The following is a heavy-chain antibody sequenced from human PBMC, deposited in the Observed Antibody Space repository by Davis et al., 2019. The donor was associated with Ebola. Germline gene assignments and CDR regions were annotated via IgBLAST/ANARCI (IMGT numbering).Heavy chain of an antibody. CDR3: ARWLYFGSGPQNSYGMDL. CDR2: INHSGST. CDR1: GGSFSDYY. V-gene: IGHV4-34*01. D-gene: IGHD3-10*01. Sequence: MPSETLSLTCAGYGGSFSDYYWTWIRQPPGKGLEWIGEINHSGSTKYSPSLNSRVTISVDTSKNQFSLKLTSVTAADTGVYYCARWLYFGSGPQNSYGMDLWGHGTTVTVSS. J-gene: IGHJ6*02.